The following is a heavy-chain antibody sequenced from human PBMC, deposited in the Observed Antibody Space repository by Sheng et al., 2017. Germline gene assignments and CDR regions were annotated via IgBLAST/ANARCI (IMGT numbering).Heavy chain of an antibody. Sequence: EVQLVESGGGLVQPGGSLRLSCAASGITFSSNDMSWVRQAPGKGLEWVSTISGSSYNTYYVDSVKGRFTISRDNSKKTLFLQMNSLRADDTAVYYCAKNWELWGQGTLVTVSS. CDR3: AKNWEL. D-gene: IGHD1-7*01. CDR1: GITFSSND. CDR2: ISGSSYNT. J-gene: IGHJ4*02. V-gene: IGHV3-23*04.